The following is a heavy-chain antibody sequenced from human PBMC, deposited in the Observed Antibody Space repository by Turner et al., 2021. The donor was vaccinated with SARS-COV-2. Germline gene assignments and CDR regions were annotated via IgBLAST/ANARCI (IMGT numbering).Heavy chain of an antibody. V-gene: IGHV3-7*01. CDR2: IKQDGSEK. CDR3: ARVPSSSWYFDF. J-gene: IGHJ4*02. Sequence: EVQLVESGGGLAQPGGSLRLSCAASGFTFTSYWMSWVRQAPGKGLEWVDNIKQDGSEKYYVDSVKGRFTISRDNAKNSLYVQMNSLRAEDTAVYYCARVPSSSWYFDFWGQGTLVTVSS. CDR1: GFTFTSYW. D-gene: IGHD6-13*01.